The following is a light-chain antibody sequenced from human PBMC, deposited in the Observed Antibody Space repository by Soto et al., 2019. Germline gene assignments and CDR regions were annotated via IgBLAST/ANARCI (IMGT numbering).Light chain of an antibody. Sequence: EIVLTQSPATLSLSPGERATLSCRASQSVSRYLAWYQQKPGQAPRLLIYDASSRATGIPARFSGSGSGTDFTLPISSLAPEDFAVYYCQQRSNWPLTFGGGTKVEIK. CDR2: DAS. J-gene: IGKJ4*01. CDR3: QQRSNWPLT. CDR1: QSVSRY. V-gene: IGKV3-11*01.